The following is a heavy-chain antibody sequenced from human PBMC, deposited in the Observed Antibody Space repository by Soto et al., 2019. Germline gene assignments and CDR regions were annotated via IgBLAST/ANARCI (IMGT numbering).Heavy chain of an antibody. CDR3: ARGLRYFDWLSPVH. Sequence: GASVKVSCKASGCTFSSYAISWVRQAPGQGLEWMGGIIPIFGTANYAQKFQGRVTITADESTSTAYMELSSLRSEDTAVYYCARGLRYFDWLSPVHWGQGTLVTVSS. CDR1: GCTFSSYA. CDR2: IIPIFGTA. D-gene: IGHD3-9*01. V-gene: IGHV1-69*13. J-gene: IGHJ4*02.